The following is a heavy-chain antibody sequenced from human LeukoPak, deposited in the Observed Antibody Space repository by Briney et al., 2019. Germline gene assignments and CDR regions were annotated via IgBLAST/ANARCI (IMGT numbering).Heavy chain of an antibody. Sequence: SETLSLTCTVSGGSISSSSYYWGWIRQPPGKGLEWIGSIYYSGSTYYNPSLKSRATISVDTSKNQFSLKLSSVTAADTAVYYCARSPTYCSGGSCYNWFDPWGQGTLVTVSS. J-gene: IGHJ5*02. D-gene: IGHD2-15*01. CDR1: GGSISSSSYY. CDR2: IYYSGST. CDR3: ARSPTYCSGGSCYNWFDP. V-gene: IGHV4-39*01.